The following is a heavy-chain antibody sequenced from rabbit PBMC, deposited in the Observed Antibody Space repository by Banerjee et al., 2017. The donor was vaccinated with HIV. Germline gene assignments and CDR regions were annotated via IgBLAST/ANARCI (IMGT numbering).Heavy chain of an antibody. Sequence: QEQLKESGGGLVQPGGSLKLSCKASGFDFSSSAMCWVRQAPGKRPEWITCIDNGNGNTYYASWAKGRFTISKTSSTTVTLQMTSLTAADTATYFCARDPGNIGDLWGQGTLVTVS. J-gene: IGHJ3*01. V-gene: IGHV1S47*01. CDR1: GFDFSSSA. D-gene: IGHD7-1*01. CDR2: IDNGNGNT. CDR3: ARDPGNIGDL.